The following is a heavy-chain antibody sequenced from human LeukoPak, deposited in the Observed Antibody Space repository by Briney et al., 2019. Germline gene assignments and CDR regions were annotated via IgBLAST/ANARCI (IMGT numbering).Heavy chain of an antibody. D-gene: IGHD3-3*01. CDR1: GFTFSSYW. CDR2: INSDGSST. V-gene: IGHV3-74*01. J-gene: IGHJ4*02. CDR3: AKDGKDGRFLEWLLLPYFDY. Sequence: AGGSLRLSCAASGFTFSSYWMHWVRQAPGKGLVWVSRINSDGSSTSYADSVKGRFTISRDNSKNTLYLQMNSLRAEATAVYYCAKDGKDGRFLEWLLLPYFDYWGQGTLVTVSS.